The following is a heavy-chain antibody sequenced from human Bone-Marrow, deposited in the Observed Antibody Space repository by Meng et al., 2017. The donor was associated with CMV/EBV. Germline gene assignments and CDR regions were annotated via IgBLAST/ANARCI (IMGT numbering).Heavy chain of an antibody. CDR2: ISGYNGRV. CDR1: GYTFTSYG. J-gene: IGHJ3*02. D-gene: IGHD3-22*01. V-gene: IGHV1-18*01. Sequence: ASVKVSCKASGYTFTSYGVSWVRQAPGQGLEWMGWISGYNGRVNYVQKLQGRVTMTTDTSTSTAYMDLRSLRSDDTAVYYCARDFYEYDDSGYYDDTFDIWGQGPMVTVSS. CDR3: ARDFYEYDDSGYYDDTFDI.